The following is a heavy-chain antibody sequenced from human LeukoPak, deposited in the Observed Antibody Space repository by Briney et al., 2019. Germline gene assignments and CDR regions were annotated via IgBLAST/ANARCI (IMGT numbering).Heavy chain of an antibody. CDR2: INPNSGGT. D-gene: IGHD3-10*01. CDR3: TKSRFGELSPYYYYYYYMDV. V-gene: IGHV1-2*06. CDR1: GYTFTGYY. Sequence: ASVKVSCKASGYTFTGYYMHWVRQAPGQGLEWMGRINPNSGGTNYAQKFQGRVTMTRNTSISTAYMELSSLRSEDTAVYYCTKSRFGELSPYYYYYYYMDVWGKGTTVTVSS. J-gene: IGHJ6*03.